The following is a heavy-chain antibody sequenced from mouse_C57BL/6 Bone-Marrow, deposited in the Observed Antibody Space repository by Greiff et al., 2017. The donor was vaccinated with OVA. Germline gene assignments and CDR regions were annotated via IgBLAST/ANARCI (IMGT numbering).Heavy chain of an antibody. CDR2: ISSGGSYT. J-gene: IGHJ3*01. CDR1: GFTFSSYG. D-gene: IGHD4-1*01. V-gene: IGHV5-6*01. Sequence: EVQLVESGGDLVKPGGSLKLSCAASGFTFSSYGMSWVRQTPDKRLEWVGTISSGGSYTYYPDRVKGRVTISRDNAKNTLYLQMSRLKSEDTAMYYCARHLTLAYWGQGTLVTVSA. CDR3: ARHLTLAY.